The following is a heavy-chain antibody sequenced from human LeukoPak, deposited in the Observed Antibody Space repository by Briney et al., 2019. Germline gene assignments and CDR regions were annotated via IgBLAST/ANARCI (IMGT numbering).Heavy chain of an antibody. Sequence: GSLRLSCAASGFTFTYYTLDWVRQAPGKGLEWIGSIYYSGSTYYNPSLKSRVTISVDTSKNQFSLKLSSVTAADTAVYYCARGLRRITIFGVVMLTRFDYWGQGTLVTVSS. D-gene: IGHD3-3*01. J-gene: IGHJ4*02. CDR2: IYYSGST. CDR3: ARGLRRITIFGVVMLTRFDY. CDR1: GFTFTYYT. V-gene: IGHV4-39*01.